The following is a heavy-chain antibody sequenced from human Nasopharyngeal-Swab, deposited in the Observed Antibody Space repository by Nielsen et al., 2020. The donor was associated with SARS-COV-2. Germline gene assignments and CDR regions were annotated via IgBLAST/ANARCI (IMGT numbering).Heavy chain of an antibody. Sequence: RQAPGKGLEWIGSIYYSGSTYYNPSLKSRVTLSVDTSKNQFSLKLSSVTAADTAVYYCARHEGHEDYFDYWGQGTLVTVSS. CDR3: ARHEGHEDYFDY. J-gene: IGHJ4*02. V-gene: IGHV4-39*01. CDR2: IYYSGST.